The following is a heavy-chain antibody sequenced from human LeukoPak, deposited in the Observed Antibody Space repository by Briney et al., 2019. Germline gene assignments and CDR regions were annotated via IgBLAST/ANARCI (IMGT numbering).Heavy chain of an antibody. CDR2: IYYSGST. CDR1: GGSISSSSYY. Sequence: SETLSLTCTVSGGSISSSSYYWSWIRQPPGKGLEWIGYIYYSGSTNYNPSLKSRVTISVDTSKNQFSLKLSSVTAADTAVYYYARDSGWFDPWGQGTLVTVSS. D-gene: IGHD1-26*01. V-gene: IGHV4-61*01. CDR3: ARDSGWFDP. J-gene: IGHJ5*02.